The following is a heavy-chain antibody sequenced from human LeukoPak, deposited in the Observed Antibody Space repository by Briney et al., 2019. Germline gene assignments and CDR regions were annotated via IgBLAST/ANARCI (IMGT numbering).Heavy chain of an antibody. Sequence: SETLSLTCTVSGGSISSYYWSWIRQPPGKGLEWIGYIYYSGSTNYNPSLKSRVTISVDTSKNQFSLKLSSVTAADTAVYYCARVRRGFSGYDPDWYFDLWGRGTLVTVSS. V-gene: IGHV4-59*01. CDR3: ARVRRGFSGYDPDWYFDL. J-gene: IGHJ2*01. D-gene: IGHD5-12*01. CDR1: GGSISSYY. CDR2: IYYSGST.